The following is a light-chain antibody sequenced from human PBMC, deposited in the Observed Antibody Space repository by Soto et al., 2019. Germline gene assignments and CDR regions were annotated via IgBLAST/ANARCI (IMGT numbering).Light chain of an antibody. J-gene: IGKJ5*01. CDR3: QQSYITLPIT. Sequence: EIKRTQSRCALSASISERVSFTCQASQDISKFLNCYQPTPAQAPSLLIYDASKSHFGVPSRFSGSGSGTEFTLTINNLQPEDFATYDCQQSYITLPITFGQGTRLEIK. CDR2: DAS. V-gene: IGKV1-39*01. CDR1: QDISKF.